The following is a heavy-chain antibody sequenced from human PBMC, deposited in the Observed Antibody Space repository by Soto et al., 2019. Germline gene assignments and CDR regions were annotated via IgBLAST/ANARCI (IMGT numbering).Heavy chain of an antibody. J-gene: IGHJ4*02. Sequence: LSQTLSLTCAISGDSVSINSAAWNWIRQSPSRGLEWLGRTYYRSKWYNDYAVSVKSRITINPDTSKNQFSLQLNSVTAADTGVFYCARGSGIAVIPGELEDVHFDYWGQGTLVTVSS. CDR3: ARGSGIAVIPGELEDVHFDY. CDR2: TYYRSKWYN. D-gene: IGHD2-2*01. V-gene: IGHV6-1*01. CDR1: GDSVSINSAA.